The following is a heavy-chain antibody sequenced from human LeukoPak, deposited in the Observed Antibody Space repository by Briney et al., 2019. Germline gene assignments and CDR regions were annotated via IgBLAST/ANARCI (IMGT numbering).Heavy chain of an antibody. CDR3: AKGDHDYGDY. J-gene: IGHJ4*02. CDR2: ISGSGGST. Sequence: GGSLRLSCAASGLTFSSHWMHWVRQAPGKGLEWVSAISGSGGSTYYADSVKGRFTNSRDNSKNTLYLQMNSLRAEDTAVYYCAKGDHDYGDYYGQGTLVTVSS. V-gene: IGHV3-23*01. CDR1: GLTFSSHW.